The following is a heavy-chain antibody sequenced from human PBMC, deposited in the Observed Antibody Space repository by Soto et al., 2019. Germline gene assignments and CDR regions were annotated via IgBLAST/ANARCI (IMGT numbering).Heavy chain of an antibody. CDR2: MYYSGST. CDR3: ARDLYDFWSGYPRYYFDY. Sequence: PSETLSLTCTVSGGSISSYYWSWVRQPPGKGLEWIGYMYYSGSTNYNPSLKSRVTMSVDTSKKRFSLKLSSVTAADTAVYYCARDLYDFWSGYPRYYFDYWGQGTLVTVSS. CDR1: GGSISSYY. V-gene: IGHV4-59*12. D-gene: IGHD3-3*01. J-gene: IGHJ4*02.